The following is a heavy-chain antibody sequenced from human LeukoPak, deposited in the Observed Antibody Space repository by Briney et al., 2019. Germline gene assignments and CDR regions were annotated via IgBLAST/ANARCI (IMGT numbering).Heavy chain of an antibody. J-gene: IGHJ4*02. CDR3: ARFFAGSPDAY. Sequence: GGSLRLSCAASGFTFSTYGMHWVRQAPGKGLEWVAVIWYDGTNEYYADSVKGRFTISGDNSKNSLYLQMSSLRAEDTGVYYCARFFAGSPDAYWGQGTLLTVSS. V-gene: IGHV3-33*03. D-gene: IGHD1-26*01. CDR2: IWYDGTNE. CDR1: GFTFSTYG.